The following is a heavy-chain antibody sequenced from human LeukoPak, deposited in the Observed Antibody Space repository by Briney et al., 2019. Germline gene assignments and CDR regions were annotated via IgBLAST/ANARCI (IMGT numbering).Heavy chain of an antibody. D-gene: IGHD3-22*01. J-gene: IGHJ4*02. Sequence: PTGGSLRLSCAASGFTFSSYAMSWVRQAPGKGLEWVSAISGSGGSTYYADSVKGRFTISRDNSKNTLYLQMNSLRAEDTAVYYCAKDQDYYYDSSGLLDYWGQGTLATVSS. V-gene: IGHV3-23*01. CDR3: AKDQDYYYDSSGLLDY. CDR2: ISGSGGST. CDR1: GFTFSSYA.